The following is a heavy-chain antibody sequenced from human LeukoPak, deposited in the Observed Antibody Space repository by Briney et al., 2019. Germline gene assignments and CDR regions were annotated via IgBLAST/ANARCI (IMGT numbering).Heavy chain of an antibody. Sequence: GGSLRLSCAASGFTFSSYWMSWVRQAPGKGLEWVANIKHDGSEKYYVASVKGRFTISKDNAKNSLFLQMNNLRGEDTAVYYCVKVRGGYVKYKTFDYWGQGTPVTVSS. CDR1: GFTFSSYW. J-gene: IGHJ4*02. D-gene: IGHD5-12*01. CDR3: VKVRGGYVKYKTFDY. CDR2: IKHDGSEK. V-gene: IGHV3-7*01.